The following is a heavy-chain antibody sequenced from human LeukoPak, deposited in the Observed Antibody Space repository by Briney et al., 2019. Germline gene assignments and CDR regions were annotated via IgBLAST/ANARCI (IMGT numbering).Heavy chain of an antibody. Sequence: GGSLRLSCGASGFTFGTYWMHWVRQAPGKGLVWVSGINSDGGTTTYADSVKGRFTISRDNAKNSLYLQMNSLRAEDTAVYYCARDEIAVAGTFDYWGQGTLVTVSS. J-gene: IGHJ4*02. V-gene: IGHV3-74*01. CDR1: GFTFGTYW. D-gene: IGHD6-19*01. CDR2: INSDGGTT. CDR3: ARDEIAVAGTFDY.